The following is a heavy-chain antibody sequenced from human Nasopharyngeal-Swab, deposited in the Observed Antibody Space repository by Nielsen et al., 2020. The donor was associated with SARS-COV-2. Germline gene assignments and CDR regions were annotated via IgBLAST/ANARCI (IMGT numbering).Heavy chain of an antibody. CDR2: INHSGST. CDR3: ARTRYSYGFFTTGRGGYMDV. V-gene: IGHV4-34*01. J-gene: IGHJ6*03. D-gene: IGHD5-18*01. Sequence: SDTLSLTCAVYGGSFSGSYWSWIRQPPGKGLEWIGEINHSGSTNYNPSLKSRVSISVDTSKNQFSLKLSSVTAADTAVYYCARTRYSYGFFTTGRGGYMDVWGKGTTVTVSS. CDR1: GGSFSGSY.